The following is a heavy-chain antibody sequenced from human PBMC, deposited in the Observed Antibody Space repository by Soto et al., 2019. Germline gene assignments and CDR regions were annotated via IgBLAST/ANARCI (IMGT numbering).Heavy chain of an antibody. D-gene: IGHD6-6*01. V-gene: IGHV1-18*01. CDR2: ISAYNGNT. CDR1: GYTFTSYG. CDR3: ARDQRIAARTNYYYGMDV. Sequence: ASVKASCKASGYTFTSYGISWVPQEHRQGLEWMGWISAYNGNTNYAQKLQGRVTMTTDTSTSTAYMELRSLRSDDTAVYYCARDQRIAARTNYYYGMDVWGQGTTVTVSS. J-gene: IGHJ6*02.